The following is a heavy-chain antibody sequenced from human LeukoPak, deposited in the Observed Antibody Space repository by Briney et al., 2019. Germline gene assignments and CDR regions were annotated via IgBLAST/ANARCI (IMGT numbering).Heavy chain of an antibody. V-gene: IGHV1-2*02. CDR1: GYIFTGYY. CDR2: INPHSGGT. D-gene: IGHD6-13*01. CDR3: ARVRYSSSWYSFDY. J-gene: IGHJ4*02. Sequence: ASVKVSCKASGYIFTGYYIHWVRQAPGHGLEWMGWINPHSGGTNYAQNLKGRVTITRDTSMSTVDMERRSRRSDDTAVEYCARVRYSSSWYSFDYWGQGTLVTVSS.